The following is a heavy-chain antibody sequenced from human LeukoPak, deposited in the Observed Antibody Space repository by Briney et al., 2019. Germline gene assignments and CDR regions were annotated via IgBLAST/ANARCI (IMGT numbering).Heavy chain of an antibody. V-gene: IGHV1-2*02. D-gene: IGHD4-11*01. J-gene: IGHJ4*02. CDR2: INPNSGGT. CDR1: GYTFTSYY. CDR3: ARGSGSNYEIDY. Sequence: ASVKVSCKASGYTFTSYYMHWVRQAPGQGLEWMGWINPNSGGTNYAQKFQGRVTMTRDTSISTAYMELSRLRSDDTAVYYCARGSGSNYEIDYWGQGTLVTVSS.